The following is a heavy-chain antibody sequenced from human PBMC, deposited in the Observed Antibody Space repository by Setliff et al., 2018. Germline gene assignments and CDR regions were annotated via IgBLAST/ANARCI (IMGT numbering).Heavy chain of an antibody. D-gene: IGHD4-4*01. J-gene: IGHJ6*03. CDR3: ARSTETFSGEDFYFFYYMDV. V-gene: IGHV3-20*04. CDR2: INWDGRRT. Sequence: PGGSLRLSCAASGFTFHGHGMNWVRQAPGKGLEWVSTINWDGRRTGYTDSVKGRFTISRDSSRNTVDLQMSSLRPEDTALYYCARSTETFSGEDFYFFYYMDVWGKGTTVTVSS. CDR1: GFTFHGHG.